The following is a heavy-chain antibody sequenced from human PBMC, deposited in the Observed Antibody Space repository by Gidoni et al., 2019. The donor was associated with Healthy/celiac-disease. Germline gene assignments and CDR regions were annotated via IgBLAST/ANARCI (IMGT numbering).Heavy chain of an antibody. CDR1: GFSFSRYG. CDR2: IWYDGSNK. CDR3: AREAQQGQQLVMVAFQH. V-gene: IGHV3-33*01. J-gene: IGHJ1*01. D-gene: IGHD6-13*01. Sequence: QVQLVESGGGVVQPGRSLRLSCAASGFSFSRYGMHWGRQAPGKGLGWVAVIWYDGSNKYYADSVKGRFTISRDNSKNTLYLQMNSLRAEDTAVYYCAREAQQGQQLVMVAFQHWGQGTLVTVSS.